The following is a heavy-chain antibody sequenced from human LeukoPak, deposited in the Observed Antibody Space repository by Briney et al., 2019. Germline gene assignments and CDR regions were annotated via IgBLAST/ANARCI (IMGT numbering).Heavy chain of an antibody. D-gene: IGHD3-10*01. Sequence: GRSLRLSCAASGFTFDDYAMHWVRQAPGKGLEWVSGISWNSGSIGYADSVKGRFTNSRDNAKNSLYLQMNSLRAEDTALYYWAKDNDGSGRIFQLFDYWGQGTLVTVSS. CDR2: ISWNSGSI. CDR3: AKDNDGSGRIFQLFDY. V-gene: IGHV3-9*01. J-gene: IGHJ4*02. CDR1: GFTFDDYA.